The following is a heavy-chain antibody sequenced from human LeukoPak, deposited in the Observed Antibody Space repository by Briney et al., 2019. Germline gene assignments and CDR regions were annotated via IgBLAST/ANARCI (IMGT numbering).Heavy chain of an antibody. CDR1: GFTFSSYS. V-gene: IGHV3-48*01. D-gene: IGHD3-3*01. CDR2: ISSSSSNI. J-gene: IGHJ4*02. CDR3: ARDLMEWLPFDY. Sequence: GGSLRLSCAVSGFTFSSYSMNWVRQAPGKGLEWVSYISSSSSNIYYADSVKGRFTISRDNAKNSLYLQMNSLRAEDTAVYYCARDLMEWLPFDYWGQGTLVTVSS.